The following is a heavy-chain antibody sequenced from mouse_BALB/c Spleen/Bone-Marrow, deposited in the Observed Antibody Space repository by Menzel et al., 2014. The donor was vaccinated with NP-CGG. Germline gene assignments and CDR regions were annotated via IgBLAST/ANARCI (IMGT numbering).Heavy chain of an antibody. CDR3: ASYRYDWYFDV. D-gene: IGHD2-14*01. Sequence: VQLQQSGAELVKPGASAKLSCTASGFNIKDTYMHWVKQRPEQGLEWIGRIDPANGNTKYDPKFQGKATITADTSSNTAYLQLSSLTSEDSAVYYCASYRYDWYFDVWGAGTTVTVSS. V-gene: IGHV14-3*02. J-gene: IGHJ1*01. CDR2: IDPANGNT. CDR1: GFNIKDTY.